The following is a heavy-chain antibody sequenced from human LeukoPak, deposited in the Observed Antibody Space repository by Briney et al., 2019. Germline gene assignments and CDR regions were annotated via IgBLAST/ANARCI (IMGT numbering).Heavy chain of an antibody. J-gene: IGHJ4*02. CDR2: IYYSGST. D-gene: IGHD3-16*02. V-gene: IGHV4-59*01. CDR1: GGSISSYY. CDR3: ARDDDDYVWGSYRY. Sequence: SETLSLTCTVSGGSISSYYWSWIRQPPGKGLEWIGYIYYSGSTNYNPSLKSRVTISVNTSKNQFSLKLSAVTAADTAVYYCARDDDDYVWGSYRYWGQGTLVTVSS.